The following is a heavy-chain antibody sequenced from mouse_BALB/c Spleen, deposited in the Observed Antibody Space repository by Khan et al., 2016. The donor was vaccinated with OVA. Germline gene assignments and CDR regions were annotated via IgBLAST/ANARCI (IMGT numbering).Heavy chain of an antibody. CDR2: ISYDGRN. V-gene: IGHV3-6*02. J-gene: IGHJ4*01. CDR3: AREERYYAMDY. CDR1: GYSITSVYY. Sequence: QLEESGPGLVKPSQSLSLTCSVTGYSITSVYYWNWIRQFPGNKLEWMGYISYDGRNKYNPSLKNRVSITRDTSKNQFFLKLNSVTTEDTATYYCAREERYYAMDYWGQGTSVTGSS.